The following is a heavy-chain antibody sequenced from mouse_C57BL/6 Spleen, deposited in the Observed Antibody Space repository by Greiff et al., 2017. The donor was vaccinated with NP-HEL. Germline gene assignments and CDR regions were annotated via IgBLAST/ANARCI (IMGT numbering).Heavy chain of an antibody. D-gene: IGHD1-1*01. CDR2: IDPSDSYT. V-gene: IGHV1-50*01. Sequence: QVQLQQPGAELVKPGASVKLSCKASGYTFTSYWMQWVKQRPGQGLEWIGEIDPSDSYTNYNQKFKGKATLTVDTSSSTAYMQLSSLTSEDSAVYYCVYGSSSWFAYWGQGTLVTVSA. CDR1: GYTFTSYW. J-gene: IGHJ3*01. CDR3: VYGSSSWFAY.